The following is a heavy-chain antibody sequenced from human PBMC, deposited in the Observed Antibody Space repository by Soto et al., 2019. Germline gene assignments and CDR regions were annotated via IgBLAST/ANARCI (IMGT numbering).Heavy chain of an antibody. CDR2: IYYSGST. V-gene: IGHV4-59*01. J-gene: IGHJ4*02. D-gene: IGHD4-17*01. Sequence: PSETLSLTCTVSGGSISSYYWSWIRQPPGKGLEWIGYIYYSGSTNYNPSLKSRVTISVDTSKNQFSLKLISVTAADTAVYYCARAGPGGYGGGYYFDYWGQGTLVTVSS. CDR1: GGSISSYY. CDR3: ARAGPGGYGGGYYFDY.